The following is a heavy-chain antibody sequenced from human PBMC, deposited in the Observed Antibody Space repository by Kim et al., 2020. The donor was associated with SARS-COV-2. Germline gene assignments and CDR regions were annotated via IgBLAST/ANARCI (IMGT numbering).Heavy chain of an antibody. V-gene: IGHV7-4-1*02. CDR1: GYTFTRYA. J-gene: IGHJ5*02. CDR3: ARGYSSSGVLRFDP. D-gene: IGHD6-6*01. CDR2: INTNTGNP. Sequence: ASVKVSCKASGYTFTRYAMNWVRQAPGQGLEWMGWINTNTGNPTYAQGFTGRFVFSLDTSVSTAYLQISSLKAEDTAVYYCARGYSSSGVLRFDPWGQGTLVTVSS.